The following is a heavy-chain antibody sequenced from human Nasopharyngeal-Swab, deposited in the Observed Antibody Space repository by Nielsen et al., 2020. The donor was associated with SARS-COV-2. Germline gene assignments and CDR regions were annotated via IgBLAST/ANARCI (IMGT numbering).Heavy chain of an antibody. V-gene: IGHV2-26*01. Sequence: WIRQPPGKALEWLAHIFSNDEKSYSTSLKSRLTISKDTSKSQVVLTMTNMDPVDTATYYCARMNGLRLYYYFYRMDVWGQGTTVTVSS. CDR3: ARMNGLRLYYYFYRMDV. J-gene: IGHJ6*02. CDR2: IFSNDEK. D-gene: IGHD4-17*01.